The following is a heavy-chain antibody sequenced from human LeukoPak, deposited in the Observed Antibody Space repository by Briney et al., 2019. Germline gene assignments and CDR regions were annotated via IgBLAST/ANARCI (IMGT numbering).Heavy chain of an antibody. V-gene: IGHV1-24*01. D-gene: IGHD3-10*01. CDR1: GYTLTELS. CDR3: ATDGSGTYSLDC. CDR2: FDPEDGET. Sequence: ASVKVSCKVSGYTLTELSMHWVRQAPGKGLEWMGGFDPEDGETIYAQKFQGRVTMTEDTSTETAYMELSSLTSEDTAVYYCATDGSGTYSLDCWGQGTLLTVTS. J-gene: IGHJ4*02.